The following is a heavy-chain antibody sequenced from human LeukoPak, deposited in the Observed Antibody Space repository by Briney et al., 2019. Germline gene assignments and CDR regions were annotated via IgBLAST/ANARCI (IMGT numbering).Heavy chain of an antibody. J-gene: IGHJ4*02. CDR2: IYPGDSDT. CDR1: GYSFTSYW. CDR3: ARAGGHIAAAGTVDY. V-gene: IGHV5-51*01. D-gene: IGHD6-13*01. Sequence: GESLKISCKGSGYSFTSYWIGWVRQMPGKGLEWMGIIYPGDSDTRYSPSFQGQVTISADKSISTAYLQWSSLKASDTAMYYCARAGGHIAAAGTVDYWGQGTLVTVSS.